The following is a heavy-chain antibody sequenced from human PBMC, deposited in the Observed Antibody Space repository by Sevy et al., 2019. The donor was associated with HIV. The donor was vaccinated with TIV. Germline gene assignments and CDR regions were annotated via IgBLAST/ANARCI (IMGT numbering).Heavy chain of an antibody. Sequence: GGSLRLSCAASGFTFSSYAMSWVRQAPGKGLEWVSAISGSGGSTYYADSVKGRFTISRDNSKNTLYLQMNCLRAEDTAVYYCAKDRDYDSSGKGAFDIWGQGTMVTVSS. J-gene: IGHJ3*02. CDR3: AKDRDYDSSGKGAFDI. CDR1: GFTFSSYA. D-gene: IGHD3-22*01. V-gene: IGHV3-23*01. CDR2: ISGSGGST.